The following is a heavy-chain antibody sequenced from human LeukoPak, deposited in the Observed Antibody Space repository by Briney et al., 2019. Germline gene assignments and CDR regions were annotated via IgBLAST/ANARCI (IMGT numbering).Heavy chain of an antibody. J-gene: IGHJ4*02. CDR3: ARQPTSNSWMFDY. CDR1: GYSFTSYW. Sequence: KPGESLKISCQGSGYSFTSYWISWVRLMPGKGLEWMGRIDPSHSYTNYSPSFQGHVTISADKSISTAFLQWSSLKASDTAMYYCARQPTSNSWMFDYWGQGTLVTASS. V-gene: IGHV5-10-1*01. CDR2: IDPSHSYT. D-gene: IGHD2-2*03.